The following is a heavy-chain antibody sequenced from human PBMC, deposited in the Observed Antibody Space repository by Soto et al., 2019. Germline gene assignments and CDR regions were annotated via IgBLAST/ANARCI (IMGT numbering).Heavy chain of an antibody. CDR3: ARDTSFYFDY. CDR1: NYTFITYG. CDR2: ITPYNGNT. J-gene: IGHJ4*02. Sequence: QVQLVQSGAEVKKPGATVKVSCKASNYTFITYGIPWVRQAPGQGLEWVGWITPYNGNTNYGQNFQGRVTMTADTSTSTAYMELRSLTTDDTAVYYGARDTSFYFDYWGQGTRVTVSS. V-gene: IGHV1-18*01. D-gene: IGHD2-2*01.